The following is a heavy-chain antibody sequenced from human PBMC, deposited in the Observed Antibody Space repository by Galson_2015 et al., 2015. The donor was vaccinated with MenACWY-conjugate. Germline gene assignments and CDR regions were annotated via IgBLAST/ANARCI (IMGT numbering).Heavy chain of an antibody. CDR1: GSTFNRYA. CDR2: INTNTGNP. V-gene: IGHV7-4-1*02. CDR3: AREGIRVDDDAFDI. D-gene: IGHD3-3*01. Sequence: SVKVSCKASGSTFNRYAMNWVRQAPGQGLEWMGWINTNTGNPTYGQGFAGRFVLSLDTSVSTAYLQISSLKAEDTAVYYCAREGIRVDDDAFDIWGQGTMVTVSS. J-gene: IGHJ3*02.